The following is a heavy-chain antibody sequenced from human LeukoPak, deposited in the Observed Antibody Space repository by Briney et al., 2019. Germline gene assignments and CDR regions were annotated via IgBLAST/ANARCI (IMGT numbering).Heavy chain of an antibody. D-gene: IGHD2-2*01. CDR1: GFTVSSNY. Sequence: PGGSLRLSCAASGFTVSSNYMSWVRQAPGKGLEWVSVIYSGGSTYYADSVKGRFTISRDNSKNTLYLQMNSLRAEDTAVYYCAKEEAGTSGYYFDYWGQGTLVTVSS. J-gene: IGHJ4*02. V-gene: IGHV3-53*01. CDR3: AKEEAGTSGYYFDY. CDR2: IYSGGST.